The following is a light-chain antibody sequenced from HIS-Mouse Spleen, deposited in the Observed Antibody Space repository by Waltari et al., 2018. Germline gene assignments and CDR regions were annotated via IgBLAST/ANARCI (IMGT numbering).Light chain of an antibody. V-gene: IGKV1-27*01. CDR3: QKYNSAPRLT. CDR2: AAS. J-gene: IGKJ4*01. Sequence: DIQMTQSPSSLSASVGDRGTIPCRASQGISNYLAWYQQKPGKVPKLLIYAASTLQSGVPSRFSGSGSGTDFTLTISSLQPEDVATYYCQKYNSAPRLTFGGGTKVEIK. CDR1: QGISNY.